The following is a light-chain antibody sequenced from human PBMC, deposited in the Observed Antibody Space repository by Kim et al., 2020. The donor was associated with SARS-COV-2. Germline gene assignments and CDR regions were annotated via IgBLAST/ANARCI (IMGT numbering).Light chain of an antibody. CDR1: QRLGTN. Sequence: LSGSPGERATLSCRASQRLGTNLAWYQHKPGQAPRLLIYGASTRATGIPARFSGAGSGTEFTLTISSLQSEDFAVYFCQQYNDWLSFGGGTKLEI. CDR2: GAS. V-gene: IGKV3-15*01. CDR3: QQYNDWLS. J-gene: IGKJ4*01.